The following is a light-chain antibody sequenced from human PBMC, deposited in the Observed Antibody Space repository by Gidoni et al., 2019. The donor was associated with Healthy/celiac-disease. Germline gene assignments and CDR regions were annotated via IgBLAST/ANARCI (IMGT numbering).Light chain of an antibody. CDR2: GAS. CDR3: QQYGSSPLT. V-gene: IGKV3-20*01. Sequence: ELLLTQSLGTLSFSPGERATLSCRASQSVSSSDLAWYQQKPGQAPRLLIYGASSRATGIPDRFSGSGSGTDFTLTISRLEPEDFAVYYCQQYGSSPLTFGGGTKVEIK. CDR1: QSVSSSD. J-gene: IGKJ4*01.